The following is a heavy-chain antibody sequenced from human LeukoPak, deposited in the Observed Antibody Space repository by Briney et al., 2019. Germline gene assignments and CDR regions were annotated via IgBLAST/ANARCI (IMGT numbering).Heavy chain of an antibody. CDR1: GFTFSDYY. V-gene: IGHV3-11*05. D-gene: IGHD2-15*01. J-gene: IGHJ5*02. CDR3: ARDLRYCSGGSCYTNWFDP. CDR2: ISSSSSYT. Sequence: GGSLRLSCAASGFTFSDYYMSWIRQAPGKGLEWVSYISSSSSYTNYADSVKGRFTISRDNAKNSLYLQMNCLRAEDTAVYYCARDLRYCSGGSCYTNWFDPWGRGTLVTVSS.